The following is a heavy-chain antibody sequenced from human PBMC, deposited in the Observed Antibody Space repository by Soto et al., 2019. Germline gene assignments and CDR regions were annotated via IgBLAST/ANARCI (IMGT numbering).Heavy chain of an antibody. D-gene: IGHD3-3*01. CDR1: GFTFSRYW. J-gene: IGHJ4*02. CDR3: ARLPVDTITSLDY. V-gene: IGHV3-74*01. Sequence: EVQLVESGGDLVQPGGFLRLSCATSGFTFSRYWMHWVRQVPGKGLVWVSRINSDGSSISYSDSVKGRFTISRDNAKNTLYLPMNSLRVEDKAVYYCARLPVDTITSLDYWGQGTLVTVSS. CDR2: INSDGSSI.